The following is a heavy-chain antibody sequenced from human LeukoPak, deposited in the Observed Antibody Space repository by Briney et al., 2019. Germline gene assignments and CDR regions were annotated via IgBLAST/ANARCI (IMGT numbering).Heavy chain of an antibody. V-gene: IGHV4-34*01. CDR3: ARQTEWLRLLSFDY. Sequence: PSETLSLTCAVYGGSFSGYYWSWIRQPPGKGLEWIGSIYYSGSTYYNPSLKSRVTISVDTSKNQFSLKLSSVTAADTAVYYCARQTEWLRLLSFDYWGQGTLVTVSS. D-gene: IGHD5-12*01. CDR1: GGSFSGYY. CDR2: IYYSGST. J-gene: IGHJ4*02.